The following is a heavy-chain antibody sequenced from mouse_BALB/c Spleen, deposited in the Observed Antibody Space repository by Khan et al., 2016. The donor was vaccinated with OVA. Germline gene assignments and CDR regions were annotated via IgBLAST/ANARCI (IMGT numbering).Heavy chain of an antibody. D-gene: IGHD4-1*01. Sequence: EVQLQESGPGLVKPSQSLSLTCTVTGYSITSDYAWNWIRQFPGNKLEWMGCISYSGSTNYSPSLKSRISITRATSNNQFFLQLNSVTAEDTATYYCASELGRYYAMDYWGQGTSVTVSS. CDR2: ISYSGST. J-gene: IGHJ4*01. CDR3: ASELGRYYAMDY. CDR1: GYSITSDYA. V-gene: IGHV3-2*02.